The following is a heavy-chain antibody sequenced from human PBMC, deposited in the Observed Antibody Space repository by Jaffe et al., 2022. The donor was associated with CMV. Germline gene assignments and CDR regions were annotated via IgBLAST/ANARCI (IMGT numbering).Heavy chain of an antibody. D-gene: IGHD6-6*01. CDR1: GGSISSYY. Sequence: QVQLQESGPGLVKPSETLSLTCTVSGGSISSYYWSWIRQPPGKGLEWIGYIYYSGSTNYNPSLKSRVTISVDTSKNQFSLKLSSVTAADTAVYYCAREDSSSSGYFDYWGQGTLVTVSS. CDR3: AREDSSSSGYFDY. J-gene: IGHJ4*02. CDR2: IYYSGST. V-gene: IGHV4-59*01.